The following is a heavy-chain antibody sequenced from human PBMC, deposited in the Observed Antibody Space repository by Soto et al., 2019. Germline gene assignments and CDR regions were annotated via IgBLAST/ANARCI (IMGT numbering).Heavy chain of an antibody. Sequence: EVQLVESGGVVVQPGGSLRLSCAASGFTFDDYTMHWVRQAPGKGLEWVSLISWDGGSTYYADSVKGRFTISRDNSKNSLYLQMNSLRTEDTALYYCAKDMPVLRFLALEEYYFDYWGQGTLVTVSS. D-gene: IGHD3-3*01. J-gene: IGHJ4*02. CDR2: ISWDGGST. CDR1: GFTFDDYT. V-gene: IGHV3-43*01. CDR3: AKDMPVLRFLALEEYYFDY.